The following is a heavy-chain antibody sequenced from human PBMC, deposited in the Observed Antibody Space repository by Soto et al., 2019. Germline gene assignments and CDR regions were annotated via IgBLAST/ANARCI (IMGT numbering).Heavy chain of an antibody. J-gene: IGHJ4*02. CDR2: IYYSGST. Sequence: SESMSLTCTVSGGSVSIYYWSWILQPPGKGLEWIGYIYYSGSTNYNHSLKSRVTISVDTSKNQFSLKLSSVTAADTAVYYCARIGSGNEDFDYWGQGTLVTVSS. D-gene: IGHD3-10*01. CDR3: ARIGSGNEDFDY. V-gene: IGHV4-59*02. CDR1: GGSVSIYY.